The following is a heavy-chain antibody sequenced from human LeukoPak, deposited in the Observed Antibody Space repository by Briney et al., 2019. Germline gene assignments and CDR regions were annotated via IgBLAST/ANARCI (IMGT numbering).Heavy chain of an antibody. J-gene: IGHJ6*03. CDR1: GGSFSGYY. V-gene: IGHV4-34*01. CDR2: INHSGST. Sequence: PSETLSLTCAVYGGSFSGYYWSWIRQPPGKGLEWIGEINHSGSTNYNPSLKSRVTISVDTSKNQFSLKLSSVTAADTAVYYCAGIYVDTAMFYYYYYMDVWGQGTLVTVSS. CDR3: AGIYVDTAMFYYYYYMDV. D-gene: IGHD5-18*01.